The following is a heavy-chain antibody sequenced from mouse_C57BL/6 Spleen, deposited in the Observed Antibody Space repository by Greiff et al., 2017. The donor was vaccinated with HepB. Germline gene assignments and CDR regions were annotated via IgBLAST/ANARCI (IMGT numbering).Heavy chain of an antibody. J-gene: IGHJ3*01. CDR2: IRLKSDNYAT. CDR1: GFTFSNYW. CDR3: TYGSWFAY. V-gene: IGHV6-3*01. Sequence: EVKVEESGGGLVQPGGSMKLSCVASGFTFSNYWMNWVRQSPEKGLEWVAQIRLKSDNYATHYAESVKGRFTISRDDSKSSVYLQMNNLSAEDTGIYYCTYGSWFAYWGQGTLVTVSA. D-gene: IGHD2-2*01.